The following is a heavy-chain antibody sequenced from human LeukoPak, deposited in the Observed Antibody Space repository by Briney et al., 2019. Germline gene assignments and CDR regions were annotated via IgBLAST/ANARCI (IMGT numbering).Heavy chain of an antibody. Sequence: GGSLRLSCAASGFTFSSYAMSWVRQAPGKGLEWVSAISGSGGSTYYADSVKGRFTISRDNSKNTPYLQMNSLRAEDTAVYYCAKATSRYFDWLLHDYWGQGALVTVSS. CDR3: AKATSRYFDWLLHDY. V-gene: IGHV3-23*01. D-gene: IGHD3-9*01. CDR2: ISGSGGST. CDR1: GFTFSSYA. J-gene: IGHJ4*02.